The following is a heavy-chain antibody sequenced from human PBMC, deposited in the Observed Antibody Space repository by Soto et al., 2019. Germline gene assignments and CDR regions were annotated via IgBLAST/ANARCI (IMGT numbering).Heavy chain of an antibody. CDR3: ASSGGREDY. D-gene: IGHD3-16*01. CDR1: GDSISTNHW. J-gene: IGHJ4*02. CDR2: VYHSGST. Sequence: QVQLQESGPGLVKPSGTLSLTCAVSGDSISTNHWWTWVRQPPGKGLEWIGEVYHSGSTNYSPSLKSRVVISVDFSTTLFSLTLTSFTAADPAVYSCASSGGREDYWGQGTLVTVSS. V-gene: IGHV4-4*02.